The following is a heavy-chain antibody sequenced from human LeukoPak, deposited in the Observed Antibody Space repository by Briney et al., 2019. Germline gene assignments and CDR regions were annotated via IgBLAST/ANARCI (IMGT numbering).Heavy chain of an antibody. Sequence: GGSLRLSCAASGFTFSTYAMHWVRQAPGKGLEGVAGISYDGSNKYYADSAKGRFTISSDNSKNTLYLQMNSLRVEDTAVYYCARDGADNSGYYFGSLWGQGTMVTVSS. CDR3: ARDGADNSGYYFGSL. CDR2: ISYDGSNK. D-gene: IGHD3-22*01. CDR1: GFTFSTYA. V-gene: IGHV3-30*14. J-gene: IGHJ3*01.